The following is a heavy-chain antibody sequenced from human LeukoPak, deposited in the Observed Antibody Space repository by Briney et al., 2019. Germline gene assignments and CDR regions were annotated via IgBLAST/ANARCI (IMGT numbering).Heavy chain of an antibody. J-gene: IGHJ4*02. CDR1: GFTFSNYW. CDR2: IGQDGSEN. CDR3: ARGGGWYFDY. Sequence: PGGSLRLSCAASGFTFSNYWMNWVRQAPGKGLEWVASIGQDGSENYYVDSVKGRFTISRDNAKNSLYLQMNSLRVEDTAVYHCARGGGWYFDYWGQGALITASS. V-gene: IGHV3-7*01. D-gene: IGHD6-19*01.